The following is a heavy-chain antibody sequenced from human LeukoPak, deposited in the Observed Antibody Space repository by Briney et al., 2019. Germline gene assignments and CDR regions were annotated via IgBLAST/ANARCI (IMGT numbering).Heavy chain of an antibody. CDR2: IKSNTDGGTT. Sequence: GGTLRLSCAASGFTFSSYGMSWVRQAPGKGLEWVGRIKSNTDGGTTDYAAPVKGRFTISRDDSKNTLFLQVNSLKIEDTAVYYCTTVTLRPVGLWGQGTLVTVSS. D-gene: IGHD2-21*02. J-gene: IGHJ4*02. V-gene: IGHV3-15*05. CDR1: GFTFSSYG. CDR3: TTVTLRPVGL.